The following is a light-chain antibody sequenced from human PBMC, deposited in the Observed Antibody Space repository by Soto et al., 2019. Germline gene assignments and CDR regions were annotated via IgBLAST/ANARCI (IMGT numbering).Light chain of an antibody. CDR1: TSNIGTNY. J-gene: IGLJ3*02. V-gene: IGLV1-47*01. Sequence: QSVLTQPPSASETPGQRVTISCSGGTSNIGTNYDYWYHHLPGRAPKLLIYRTHQRPPGVPDRFSGSKSGTSASRAISGLRSEDEADYYCASRDDILSGHGVFGGGTKVTVL. CDR3: ASRDDILSGHGV. CDR2: RTH.